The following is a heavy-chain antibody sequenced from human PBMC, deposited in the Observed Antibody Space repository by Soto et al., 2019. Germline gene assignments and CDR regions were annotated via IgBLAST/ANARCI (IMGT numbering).Heavy chain of an antibody. D-gene: IGHD3-22*01. J-gene: IGHJ4*02. CDR3: ARSGPGGYIDY. Sequence: SQTLSLTCAISVDSVSSNSAAWSLISQSPSRGLEWLGRTYYRSKWYKHYAVSVKSRITVKPDTSKNQFSLQLNSVTPEDTAVYYCARSGPGGYIDYWCQGPLVTVSS. CDR1: VDSVSSNSAA. V-gene: IGHV6-1*01. CDR2: TYYRSKWYK.